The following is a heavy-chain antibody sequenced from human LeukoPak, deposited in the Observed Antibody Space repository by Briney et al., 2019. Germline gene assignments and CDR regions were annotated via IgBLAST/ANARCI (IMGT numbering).Heavy chain of an antibody. Sequence: SETLSLTCTVSGGSISSGAYYWSWIRQHPGKSLEWIGYIYHSGSTSYNVSLKSRVTISEGTSKNQFSLKLSSVTAADTAVYYCARDGGFGLTAKDNWFDPWGQGTLVTVSS. CDR2: IYHSGST. CDR1: GGSISSGAYY. D-gene: IGHD3-10*01. J-gene: IGHJ5*02. CDR3: ARDGGFGLTAKDNWFDP. V-gene: IGHV4-31*03.